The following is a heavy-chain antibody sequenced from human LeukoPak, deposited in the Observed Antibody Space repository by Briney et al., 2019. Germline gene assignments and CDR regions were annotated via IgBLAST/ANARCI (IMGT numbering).Heavy chain of an antibody. Sequence: SETLSLICAVYGGSFSGYYWSWIRQPPGTGLEWIGEINHSGSTNYTPSLKSRVTISVDTSKNQFSLKLSSVTAADTAVYYCARRGDSQATIDYWGQGTLVTLSS. J-gene: IGHJ4*02. CDR1: GGSFSGYY. CDR2: INHSGST. V-gene: IGHV4-34*01. CDR3: ARRGDSQATIDY. D-gene: IGHD3-16*01.